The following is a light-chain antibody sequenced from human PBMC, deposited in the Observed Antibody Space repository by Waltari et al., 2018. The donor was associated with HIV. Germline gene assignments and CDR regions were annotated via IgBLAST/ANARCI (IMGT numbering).Light chain of an antibody. Sequence: QSALTQPPSASGSPGQSVTISCTGTSSDVGGYKYVSWYQQHLGRAPKLIIYEVTKRPSGVPDRFVGSKSGNTASLTVSGLQADDEADYYCSSYAASSNLVFGGGTKLTVL. V-gene: IGLV2-8*01. CDR3: SSYAASSNLV. CDR2: EVT. J-gene: IGLJ3*02. CDR1: SSDVGGYKY.